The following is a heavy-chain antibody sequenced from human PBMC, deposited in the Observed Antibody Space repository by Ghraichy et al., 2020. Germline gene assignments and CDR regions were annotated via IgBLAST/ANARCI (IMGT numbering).Heavy chain of an antibody. CDR3: AKDGDSSGYYYGASST. J-gene: IGHJ3*01. V-gene: IGHV3-23*01. Sequence: GGSLRLSCAASGFTFSSYAMSWVRQAPGKGLEWVSAISGSGGSTYYADSVKGRFTISRDNSKNTLYLQMNSLRAEDTAVYYCAKDGDSSGYYYGASSTWGQGTMVTVSS. CDR2: ISGSGGST. CDR1: GFTFSSYA. D-gene: IGHD3-22*01.